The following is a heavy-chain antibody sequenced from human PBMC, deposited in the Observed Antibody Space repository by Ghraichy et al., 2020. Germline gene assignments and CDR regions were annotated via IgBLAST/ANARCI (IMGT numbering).Heavy chain of an antibody. CDR2: IRGDGGT. CDR1: GFTFDKYT. CDR3: AKDQGGYKGVDY. D-gene: IGHD3-10*01. J-gene: IGHJ4*02. V-gene: IGHV3-43*01. Sequence: ETLSLTCAASGFTFDKYTMHWVRQVPGKGLEWVSLIRGDGGTFYADSVRGRFTVSRDNRKNSIYLQVNSLTTEDTAFYYCAKDQGGYKGVDYWGQGTLVTVSS.